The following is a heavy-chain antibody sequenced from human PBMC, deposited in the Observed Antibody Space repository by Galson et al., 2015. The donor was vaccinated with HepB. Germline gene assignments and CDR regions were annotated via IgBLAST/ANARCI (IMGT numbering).Heavy chain of an antibody. CDR2: LSGGRGST. CDR3: AKYNWNGPLDAFDI. Sequence: SLRLSCAASGFTFSSYAMSWVRQAPGKGLEWVSALSGGRGSTYYADSVTGRFTISRDNSKNTLYLQMNSLRAEDTAVYCCAKYNWNGPLDAFDIWGQGTMVTVSS. D-gene: IGHD1-20*01. V-gene: IGHV3-23*01. J-gene: IGHJ3*02. CDR1: GFTFSSYA.